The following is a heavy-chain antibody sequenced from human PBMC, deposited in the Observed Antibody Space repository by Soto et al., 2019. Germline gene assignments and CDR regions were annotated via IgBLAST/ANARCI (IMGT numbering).Heavy chain of an antibody. CDR2: IIPILGIA. Sequence: QVQLVQSGAEVKKPGSSVKVSCKASGGTFSSYTISWVRQAPGQGLEWMGRIIPILGIANYAQKFQGRVTITAEKSTSTAYMELSSLRSEDTAVYYCASPLTCGELGYWGQGTLVTVSS. CDR1: GGTFSSYT. CDR3: ASPLTCGELGY. V-gene: IGHV1-69*02. D-gene: IGHD3-10*01. J-gene: IGHJ4*02.